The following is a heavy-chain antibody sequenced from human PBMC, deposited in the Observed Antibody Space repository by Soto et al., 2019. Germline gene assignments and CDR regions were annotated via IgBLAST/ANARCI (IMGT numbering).Heavy chain of an antibody. CDR1: GFTFSSYA. V-gene: IGHV3-64*01. J-gene: IGHJ6*03. Sequence: GGSLRLSCAASGFTFSSYAMHWVRQAPGKGLEYVSAISSNGGSTYYANTVKVIFTISRDNSKNTLYLHMGSLRAEDMAVYYCSRYGIYIVATIVGYYYYYYMDVWGKGTTVTVSS. CDR3: SRYGIYIVATIVGYYYYYYMDV. CDR2: ISSNGGST. D-gene: IGHD5-12*01.